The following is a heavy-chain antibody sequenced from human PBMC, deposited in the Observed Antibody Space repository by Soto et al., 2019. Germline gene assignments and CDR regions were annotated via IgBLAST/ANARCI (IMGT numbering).Heavy chain of an antibody. D-gene: IGHD2-2*01. Sequence: SLKVSFKTSRYTFCNYGITWVRQPPGHPLEWLGWISLYSDGTNYAQKFQGRVSMTTDTSTTTAYMELRSLRSDDTAVYYCARVVPGAEAWFGPWGQGTLVTVSS. CDR3: ARVVPGAEAWFGP. V-gene: IGHV1-18*01. J-gene: IGHJ5*02. CDR2: ISLYSDGT. CDR1: RYTFCNYG.